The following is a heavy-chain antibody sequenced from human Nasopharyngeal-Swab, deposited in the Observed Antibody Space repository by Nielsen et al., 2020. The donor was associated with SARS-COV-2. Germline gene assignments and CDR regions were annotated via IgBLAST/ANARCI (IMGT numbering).Heavy chain of an antibody. D-gene: IGHD3-3*01. CDR1: GGSISSYY. CDR2: IYYSGST. J-gene: IGHJ4*02. CDR3: ARLSYDFWSGYFDY. V-gene: IGHV4-59*13. Sequence: SETLSLTCTVSGGSISSYYWSWIRQPPGKGLEWIGYIYYSGSTNYNPSLKSRVTISVDTSKNQFSLKLSSVTVADTAVYYCARLSYDFWSGYFDYWGQGTLVTVSS.